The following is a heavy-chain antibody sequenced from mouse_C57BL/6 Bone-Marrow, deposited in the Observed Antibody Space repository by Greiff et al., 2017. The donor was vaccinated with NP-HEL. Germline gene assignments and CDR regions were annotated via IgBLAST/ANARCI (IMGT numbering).Heavy chain of an antibody. D-gene: IGHD1-1*01. CDR1: GYTFTNYW. CDR2: IYPGGGYT. Sequence: VQVVESGAELVRPGTSVKMSCKASGYTFTNYWIGWAKQRPGHGLEWIGDIYPGGGYTNYNEKFKGKATLTADKSSSTAYMQFSSLTSEDSAIYYCASHYYGSSPFDYWGQGTTLTVSS. J-gene: IGHJ2*01. CDR3: ASHYYGSSPFDY. V-gene: IGHV1-63*01.